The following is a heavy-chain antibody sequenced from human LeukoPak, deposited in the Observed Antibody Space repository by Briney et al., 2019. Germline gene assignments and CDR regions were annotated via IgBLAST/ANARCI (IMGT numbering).Heavy chain of an antibody. Sequence: GESLKISCKGSGNSFASYWIGWVRQMPGKGLEWMGIIYPDDSDTRYSPSFQGQVTITADKSISTAHLQWNSLKASDTAMYFCARRIAGSGSDYWGQGTLVTVSS. J-gene: IGHJ4*02. CDR3: ARRIAGSGSDY. CDR2: IYPDDSDT. D-gene: IGHD6-13*01. CDR1: GNSFASYW. V-gene: IGHV5-51*01.